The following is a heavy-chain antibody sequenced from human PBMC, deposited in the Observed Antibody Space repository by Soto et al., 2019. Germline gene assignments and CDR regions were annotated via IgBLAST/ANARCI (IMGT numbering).Heavy chain of an antibody. Sequence: ASVKVSCKTSGYTFTDYTLHWMRQAPGQRIEWMGWINPANGAAMYSQKFQGRVTITGDTSATTIYMELSSLTSEDTAVYYCARLAELGELSPLFDYWGQGTLVTVSS. CDR2: INPANGAA. D-gene: IGHD3-16*02. J-gene: IGHJ4*02. V-gene: IGHV1-3*01. CDR1: GYTFTDYT. CDR3: ARLAELGELSPLFDY.